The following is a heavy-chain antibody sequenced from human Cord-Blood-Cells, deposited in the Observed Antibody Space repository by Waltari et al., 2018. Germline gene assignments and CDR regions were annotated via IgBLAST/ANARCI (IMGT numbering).Heavy chain of an antibody. D-gene: IGHD6-6*01. CDR3: AVHMAAAYSSSNWFDP. Sequence: QVQLVQSGAVVKKPGASVKVSCRASGYTFTGYYMHWVRPAPGQGLEWMGWINPNSGGTNYAQKFQGRVTMTRDTSISTAYMELSRLRSDDTAVYYCAVHMAAAYSSSNWFDPWGQGTLVTVSS. CDR1: GYTFTGYY. J-gene: IGHJ5*02. V-gene: IGHV1-2*02. CDR2: INPNSGGT.